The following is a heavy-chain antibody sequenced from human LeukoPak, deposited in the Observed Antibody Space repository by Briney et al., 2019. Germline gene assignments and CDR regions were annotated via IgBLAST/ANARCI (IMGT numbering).Heavy chain of an antibody. CDR2: IFYSGST. J-gene: IGHJ6*02. Sequence: SETLSLTCTVSGGSISSSVYYWGWIRQPPGKGLEWIGNIFYSGSTNYNPSLKSRVTMSVDTSKNQFSLKLSSVTAADTAVYYCARDLDYALVYDYGMDVWGQGTTVTVSS. D-gene: IGHD3/OR15-3a*01. CDR3: ARDLDYALVYDYGMDV. CDR1: GGSISSSVYY. V-gene: IGHV4-39*07.